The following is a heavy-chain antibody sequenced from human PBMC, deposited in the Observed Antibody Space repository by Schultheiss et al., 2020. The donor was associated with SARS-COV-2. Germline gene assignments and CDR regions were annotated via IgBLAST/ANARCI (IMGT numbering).Heavy chain of an antibody. Sequence: VGSLRLSCAASGFTFSDYYMSWIRQAPGKGLEWVAVISYDGSNKYYADSVKGRFTISRDNSKNTLYLQMNSLRAEDTAVYYCAKTGVWCSSTSCYDDYFDYWGQGTLVTVSS. J-gene: IGHJ4*02. CDR3: AKTGVWCSSTSCYDDYFDY. CDR2: ISYDGSNK. D-gene: IGHD2-2*01. V-gene: IGHV3-30*18. CDR1: GFTFSDYY.